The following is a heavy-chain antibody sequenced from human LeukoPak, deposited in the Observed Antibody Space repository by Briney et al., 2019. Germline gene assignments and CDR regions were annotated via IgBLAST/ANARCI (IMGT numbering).Heavy chain of an antibody. CDR3: ARTFYYDSSARNWFDP. J-gene: IGHJ5*02. CDR1: GYTFTGYY. CDR2: INPNSGGT. D-gene: IGHD3-22*01. V-gene: IGHV1-2*02. Sequence: ASVKVSCKASGYTFTGYYMHWVRQAPGQGLEWMGWINPNSGGTNYAQKFQGRVTMTRDTSISTAYMELSSLRSEDTAVYYCARTFYYDSSARNWFDPWGQGTLVTVSS.